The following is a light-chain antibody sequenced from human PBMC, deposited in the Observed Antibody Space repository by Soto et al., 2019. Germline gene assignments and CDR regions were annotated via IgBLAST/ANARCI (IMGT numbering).Light chain of an antibody. Sequence: EIVLTQSPGTLSLSPGERATLSCRASQSVSSYLAWYQQKPGQAPRLLISGVSSRATGIPDRFSVSGSGTDFTLTISRLEPEDFAVYYCQHFGDSRFTFGPGTKVDIK. CDR2: GVS. V-gene: IGKV3-20*01. CDR3: QHFGDSRFT. J-gene: IGKJ3*01. CDR1: QSVSSY.